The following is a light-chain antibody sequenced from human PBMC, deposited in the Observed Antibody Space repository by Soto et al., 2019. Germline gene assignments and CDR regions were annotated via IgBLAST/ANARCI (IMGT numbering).Light chain of an antibody. V-gene: IGKV3-20*01. J-gene: IGKJ2*01. CDR3: QQYGSSPPYT. CDR1: QSVSSSY. Sequence: EIVLTQSPGTLSLSPGERATLSCRASQSVSSSYLDWYQQKPGQAPRLLIYGASSRATGIPERLSGSGSGTEFTLTISSLEPEDVVVYYYQQYGSSPPYTFGQGTKLEIK. CDR2: GAS.